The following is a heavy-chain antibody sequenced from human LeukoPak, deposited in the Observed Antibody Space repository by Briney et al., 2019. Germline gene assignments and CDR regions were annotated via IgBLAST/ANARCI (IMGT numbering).Heavy chain of an antibody. J-gene: IGHJ5*02. D-gene: IGHD3-3*01. CDR2: ISAYNGNT. V-gene: IGHV1-18*01. Sequence: ASVKVSCKASGYTFTSYGISWVRQAPGQGLEWMGWISAYNGNTNYAQKLQGRVTMTTDTSTSTAYMELRSLRSDDTAVYYCARDPGRLFWSGYFHWFDPWGQGTLVTVSS. CDR3: ARDPGRLFWSGYFHWFDP. CDR1: GYTFTSYG.